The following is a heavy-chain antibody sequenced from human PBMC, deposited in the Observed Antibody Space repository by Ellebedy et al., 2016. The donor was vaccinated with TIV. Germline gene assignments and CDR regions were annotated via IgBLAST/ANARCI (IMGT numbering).Heavy chain of an antibody. J-gene: IGHJ4*02. CDR1: GFTFSSYA. Sequence: GESLKISXAASGFTFSSYAMSWVRQAPGKGLEWVSAISGSGGSTYYADSVKGRFTISRDNSKNTLYLQMNSLRAEDTAVYYCAKDAKEMATIDWGQGTLVTVSS. CDR3: AKDAKEMATID. D-gene: IGHD5-24*01. V-gene: IGHV3-23*01. CDR2: ISGSGGST.